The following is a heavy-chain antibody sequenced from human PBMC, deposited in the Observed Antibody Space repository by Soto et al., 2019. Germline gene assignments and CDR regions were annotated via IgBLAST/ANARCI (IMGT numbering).Heavy chain of an antibody. CDR1: GFTLTTYW. V-gene: IGHV3-7*01. D-gene: IGHD6-19*01. J-gene: IGHJ4*02. CDR3: TRNPWGVAGIDF. Sequence: EVQLVESGGGLVQPGGSLRLSCAASGFTLTTYWMSWVRQAPGKGLEWVANIKPDGSEKYYVDSVKGRFTISRDSAKNSLYLQMNSLRAEDTAVYYCTRNPWGVAGIDFWGQGTLVTVSS. CDR2: IKPDGSEK.